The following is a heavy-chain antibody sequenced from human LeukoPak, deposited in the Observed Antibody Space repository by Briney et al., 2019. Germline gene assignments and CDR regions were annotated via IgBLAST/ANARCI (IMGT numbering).Heavy chain of an antibody. CDR1: GFSLSDYY. CDR2: IGTSGSIK. J-gene: IGHJ4*02. D-gene: IGHD6-13*01. CDR3: ARETPDSSSWTVFDY. Sequence: GGSLRLSCAASGFSLSDYYMTWIRQAPGKGLEWVSCIGTSGSIKYYADSVTGRFTISRDNAKNSLYLQMNSLRAEDTAVYYCARETPDSSSWTVFDYWGQGTLVTVSS. V-gene: IGHV3-11*04.